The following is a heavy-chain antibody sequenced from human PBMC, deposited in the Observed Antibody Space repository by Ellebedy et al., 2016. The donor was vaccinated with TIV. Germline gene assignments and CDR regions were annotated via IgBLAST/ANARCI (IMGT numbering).Heavy chain of an antibody. CDR3: AKDHYYDRTGHYGVH. V-gene: IGHV3-23*01. CDR2: IIGSGGTT. J-gene: IGHJ4*02. Sequence: GESLKISCAASGFPFSSYDMNWVRQAPGKGLEWVSRIIGSGGTTDYADSVKGRFTMSRDNSKNTVYLQMNSLRVDDTAVYYCAKDHYYDRTGHYGVHWGQGTLVTVSS. D-gene: IGHD3-22*01. CDR1: GFPFSSYD.